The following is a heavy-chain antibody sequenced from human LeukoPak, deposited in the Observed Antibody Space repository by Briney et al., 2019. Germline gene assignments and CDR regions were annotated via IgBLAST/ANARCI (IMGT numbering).Heavy chain of an antibody. CDR2: IYYSGST. V-gene: IGHV4-59*12. CDR3: AGGGRYCSGGSCYGEGYFDY. D-gene: IGHD2-15*01. CDR1: GGSISSYY. Sequence: SETLSLTCTVSGGSISSYYWSWIRQPPGKGLEWIGYIYYSGSTNYNPSLKSRVTISVDTSKNQFSLKLSSVTAADTAVYYCAGGGRYCSGGSCYGEGYFDYWGQGTLVTVSS. J-gene: IGHJ4*02.